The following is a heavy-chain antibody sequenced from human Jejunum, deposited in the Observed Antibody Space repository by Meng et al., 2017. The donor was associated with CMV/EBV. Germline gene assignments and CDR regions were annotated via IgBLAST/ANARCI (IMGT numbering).Heavy chain of an antibody. CDR1: FDVSRYG. CDR3: AKNRVSYTSSTALDY. V-gene: IGHV3-33*06. Sequence: FDVSRYGMHGVRQAPGKGLEWVAIVGYDGSGEEYGDSVKGRFTISRDNSKTTLYLQMNSLRPEDTAVYYCAKNRVSYTSSTALDYWGQGSQVTVSS. D-gene: IGHD2-2*02. J-gene: IGHJ4*02. CDR2: VGYDGSGE.